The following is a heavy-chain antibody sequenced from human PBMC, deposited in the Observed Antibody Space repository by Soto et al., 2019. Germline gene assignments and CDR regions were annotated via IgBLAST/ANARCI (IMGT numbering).Heavy chain of an antibody. CDR1: GGSISSYY. Sequence: PSETLSLTCTVSGGSISSYYWSWIRQPPGKGLEWIGYIYYSGSTNYNPSLKSRVTISVDTSKNQFSLKLRSVTAADTAVYYCARGLYSSSWYRADDWGQGILVTVSS. D-gene: IGHD6-13*01. CDR3: ARGLYSSSWYRADD. V-gene: IGHV4-59*01. CDR2: IYYSGST. J-gene: IGHJ4*02.